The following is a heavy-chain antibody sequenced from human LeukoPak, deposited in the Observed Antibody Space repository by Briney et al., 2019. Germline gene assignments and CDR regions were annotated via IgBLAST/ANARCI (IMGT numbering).Heavy chain of an antibody. J-gene: IGHJ5*02. CDR2: MNPNSGNT. Sequence: GASVKVSCKASGYTFTSYDINWVRQATGQGLEWMGWMNPNSGNTGYAQKFQGRVTITRNTSISTAYMELSSLRSEDTAVYYCARGRPRYCSSTSCYARFDPWGQGTLVTVSS. CDR1: GYTFTSYD. D-gene: IGHD2-2*01. CDR3: ARGRPRYCSSTSCYARFDP. V-gene: IGHV1-8*03.